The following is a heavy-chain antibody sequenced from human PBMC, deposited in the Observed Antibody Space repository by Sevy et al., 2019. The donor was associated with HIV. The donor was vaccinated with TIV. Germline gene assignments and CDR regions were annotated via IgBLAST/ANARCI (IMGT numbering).Heavy chain of an antibody. J-gene: IGHJ4*02. CDR1: GGSISSSSYY. CDR2: IYYSGST. D-gene: IGHD6-19*01. Sequence: SETLSLTCTVSGGSISSSSYYWGWIRQPPGKGLEWIGSIYYSGSTYYNPSLKSRVTISADTSKNQFSLKLSSVTAADTAVYYCARHGVAWYSSAQLHFDYWGQGTMVTVSS. CDR3: ARHGVAWYSSAQLHFDY. V-gene: IGHV4-39*01.